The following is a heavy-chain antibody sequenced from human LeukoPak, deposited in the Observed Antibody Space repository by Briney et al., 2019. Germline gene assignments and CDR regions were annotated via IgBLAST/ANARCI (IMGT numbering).Heavy chain of an antibody. CDR1: GSTFSTYG. D-gene: IGHD2-2*01. Sequence: GSSLRLSCTASGSTFSTYGMHWVRQAPGKGLEWLAIISYDGSNKYYVDSVKGRFTISRDNSKNTLYLQLNSLRPEDTAVYYCARKTSCFDYWGRGTLVTVSS. V-gene: IGHV3-30*03. CDR2: ISYDGSNK. J-gene: IGHJ4*02. CDR3: ARKTSCFDY.